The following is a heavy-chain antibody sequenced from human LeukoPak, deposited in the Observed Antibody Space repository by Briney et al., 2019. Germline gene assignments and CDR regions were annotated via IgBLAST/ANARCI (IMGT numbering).Heavy chain of an antibody. CDR3: AKDGDRNGMDV. CDR1: GFTFDDYA. V-gene: IGHV3-9*01. Sequence: PGRSLRLSCAASGFTFDDYAMHWVRQAPGKGLEWVSGISWNSGSIGYADSVKGRFTISRDNAKNSLYLQKNSLRAEDTALYYCAKDGDRNGMDVWGQGTTVTVSS. D-gene: IGHD3-10*01. CDR2: ISWNSGSI. J-gene: IGHJ6*02.